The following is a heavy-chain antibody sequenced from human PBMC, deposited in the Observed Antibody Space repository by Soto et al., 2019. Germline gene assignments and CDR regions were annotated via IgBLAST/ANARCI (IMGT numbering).Heavy chain of an antibody. Sequence: QVQLQESAPGLVKPSQTLSLTCTVSGGAISSGGYYWRWIRQHPGKGLEWIGYIYYSGSTYYNPSLKCRVTISVDTSKNQFSLKLSSVTAADTAVYYCARHSSWHIDDYGGQGTLVTVSS. J-gene: IGHJ4*02. CDR2: IYYSGST. CDR1: GGAISSGGYY. CDR3: ARHSSWHIDDY. D-gene: IGHD6-13*01. V-gene: IGHV4-31*03.